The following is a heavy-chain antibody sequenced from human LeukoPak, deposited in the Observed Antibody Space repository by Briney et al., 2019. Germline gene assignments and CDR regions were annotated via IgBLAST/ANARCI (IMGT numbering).Heavy chain of an antibody. J-gene: IGHJ4*02. V-gene: IGHV4-34*01. D-gene: IGHD6-13*01. CDR1: GGSFSGHY. CDR3: ARGRYVTTRGGAAAGFLDY. Sequence: SETTSLTCAVSGGSFSGHYWNWFRQPPGKGLEWIGEINHGGSTNYNPSLKSRVTISVDTSQNQFSLRLSSVTAADTAVYYCARGRYVTTRGGAAAGFLDYWGQGTLVTVST. CDR2: INHGGST.